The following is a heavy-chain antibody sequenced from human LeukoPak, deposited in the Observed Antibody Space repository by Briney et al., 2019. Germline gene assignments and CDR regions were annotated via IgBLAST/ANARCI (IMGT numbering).Heavy chain of an antibody. J-gene: IGHJ5*02. CDR2: ISYVGINK. D-gene: IGHD3-3*01. V-gene: IGHV3-30-3*02. Sequence: GGALRLSCVASVFTLSSYAMHWVREAPGKGLERGAVISYVGINKYYADSVKGRFTISRTNSKDTMYLQMNSLKGEDTAVYYCANAPPRLDFGASWGWFDPWGQGTLVTVSS. CDR3: ANAPPRLDFGASWGWFDP. CDR1: VFTLSSYA.